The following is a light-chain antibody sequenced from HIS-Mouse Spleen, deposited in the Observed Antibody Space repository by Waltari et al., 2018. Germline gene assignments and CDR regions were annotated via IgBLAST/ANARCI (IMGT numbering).Light chain of an antibody. J-gene: IGLJ2*01. CDR3: YSTDSSGNHRV. CDR2: EDS. V-gene: IGLV3-10*01. Sequence: SYELTQPPSVSVSPGHTARITCPGDSLPKKYAYWYQQKSGQAPVLVIYEDSKRPPGIPERFSGSSSGTMATLTISGAQVEDEADYYCYSTDSSGNHRVFGGGTKLTVL. CDR1: SLPKKY.